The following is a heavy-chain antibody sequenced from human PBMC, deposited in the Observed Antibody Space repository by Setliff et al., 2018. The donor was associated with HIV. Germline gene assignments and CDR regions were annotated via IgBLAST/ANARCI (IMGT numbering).Heavy chain of an antibody. Sequence: PGGSLRLSCAASGFNVNNKYMSWVRQAPGKGLEWVSIIYSDDYTKYADSLKGRFTISRDTSKNTLYLQMNSLRTEDTAVYYCATVRTAGSLFYWGQGTLVTVSS. J-gene: IGHJ4*02. V-gene: IGHV3-66*01. CDR1: GFNVNNKY. D-gene: IGHD6-13*01. CDR3: ATVRTAGSLFY. CDR2: IYSDDYT.